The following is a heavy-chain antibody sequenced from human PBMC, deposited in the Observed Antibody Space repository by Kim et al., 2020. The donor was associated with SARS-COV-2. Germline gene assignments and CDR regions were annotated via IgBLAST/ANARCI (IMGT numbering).Heavy chain of an antibody. Sequence: GGSLRLSCAASGFTFSSYGMHWVRQAPGKGLEWVAVISYDGSNKYYADSVKGRFTISRDNSKNTLYLQMNSLRAEDTAVYYCAKDGRYYDILTGYYPSTYYYYGMDVWGQGTTVTVSS. CDR2: ISYDGSNK. CDR1: GFTFSSYG. V-gene: IGHV3-30*18. D-gene: IGHD3-9*01. J-gene: IGHJ6*02. CDR3: AKDGRYYDILTGYYPSTYYYYGMDV.